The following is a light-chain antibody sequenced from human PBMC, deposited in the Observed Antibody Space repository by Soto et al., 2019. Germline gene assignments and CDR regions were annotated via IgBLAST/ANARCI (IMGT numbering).Light chain of an antibody. CDR1: SSDVGGYNS. Sequence: QSALTQPRSVSGSPGQSVTISCTGTSSDVGGYNSVSWYQHHPGKAPKLMIYDVNKRPSGVPDRFSGSKSGNTASLTISGLQAVDEADYYCCSYAGSYTYVFGTGTK. CDR2: DVN. J-gene: IGLJ1*01. CDR3: CSYAGSYTYV. V-gene: IGLV2-11*01.